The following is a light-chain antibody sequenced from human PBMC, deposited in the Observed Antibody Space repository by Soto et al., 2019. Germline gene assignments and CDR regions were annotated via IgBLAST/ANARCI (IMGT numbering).Light chain of an antibody. Sequence: DIQMTQSPSSLSAYVGDRVTITCRASQGISNFLAWYQQKPGKVPKLLIYAASTLQSGVPSRFSGSASGTDFTLTISSLQPEDVATYYCQKYNNAPLTVGQGTKVEIK. CDR1: QGISNF. CDR3: QKYNNAPLT. J-gene: IGKJ1*01. CDR2: AAS. V-gene: IGKV1-27*01.